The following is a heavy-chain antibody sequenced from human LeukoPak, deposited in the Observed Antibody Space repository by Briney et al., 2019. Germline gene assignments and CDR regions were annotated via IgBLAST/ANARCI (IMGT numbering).Heavy chain of an antibody. V-gene: IGHV3-21*01. CDR3: ARAAEGYCSSTSCYTGGPYFDY. Sequence: GGSLRLSCAASGFTFSSYSMNWVRQAPGKGLEWVSSISSSSSYIYYADSVKGRFTISRDNAKNSLYLQMNSLRAEATAVYYCARAAEGYCSSTSCYTGGPYFDYWGQGTLVTVSS. CDR2: ISSSSSYI. J-gene: IGHJ4*02. CDR1: GFTFSSYS. D-gene: IGHD2-2*02.